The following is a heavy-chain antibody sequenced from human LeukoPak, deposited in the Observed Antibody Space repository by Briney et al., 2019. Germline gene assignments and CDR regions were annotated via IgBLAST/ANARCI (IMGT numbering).Heavy chain of an antibody. V-gene: IGHV3-30*03. Sequence: GGSLRLSCAASGFTFGGYGMHWVRQAPGKGLEWVAVISYDGSNKYYADSVKGRFTISRDNSKNTLYLQMNSLRAEDTAVYYCARGLADTATDLGGYWGQGTLVTVSS. D-gene: IGHD5-18*01. J-gene: IGHJ4*02. CDR3: ARGLADTATDLGGY. CDR1: GFTFGGYG. CDR2: ISYDGSNK.